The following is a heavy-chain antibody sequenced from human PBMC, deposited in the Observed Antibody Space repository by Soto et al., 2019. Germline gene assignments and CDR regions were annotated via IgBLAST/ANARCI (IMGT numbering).Heavy chain of an antibody. CDR3: AKDVSSRRGFDP. J-gene: IGHJ5*02. V-gene: IGHV4-4*07. CDR1: GASIRSYH. Sequence: QVQLQESGPGLVKPSETLSLTCAVSGASIRSYHWSWIRQPAGKGLEWIGRMQHTGNTNYNPCLKSRVTMSVDTSKNQISLKMTSVTAADSAVYFCAKDVSSRRGFDPWGQGILVIVSS. D-gene: IGHD3-16*01. CDR2: MQHTGNT.